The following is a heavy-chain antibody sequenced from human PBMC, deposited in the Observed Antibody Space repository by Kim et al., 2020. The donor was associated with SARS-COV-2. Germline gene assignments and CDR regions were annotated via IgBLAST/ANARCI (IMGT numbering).Heavy chain of an antibody. V-gene: IGHV1-46*01. CDR2: INPSNDAT. CDR1: GYTFTSYY. D-gene: IGHD3-10*01. Sequence: ASVKVSCKASGYTFTSYYVHWVRQAPGQGLEWMGIINPSNDATTYAQKFQGRVTLTRDTSTSTVYMELSSLISEDTALYYCSRNRIPMVRGAPDYWGQGT. J-gene: IGHJ4*02. CDR3: SRNRIPMVRGAPDY.